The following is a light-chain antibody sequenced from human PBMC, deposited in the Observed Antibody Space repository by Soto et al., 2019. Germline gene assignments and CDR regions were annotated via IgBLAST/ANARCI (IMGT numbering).Light chain of an antibody. J-gene: IGKJ1*01. CDR1: QSISNW. CDR2: DAS. V-gene: IGKV1-5*01. CDR3: QQYNSYWT. Sequence: DIQMTQSPSTLSASVGDRVTITCRASQSISNWLAWYQQKPGKAPKLLIYDASSLEGGVPSRFSGSGSGTEFTLTISXLQPDDFATYYCQQYNSYWTFGQGTKVDIK.